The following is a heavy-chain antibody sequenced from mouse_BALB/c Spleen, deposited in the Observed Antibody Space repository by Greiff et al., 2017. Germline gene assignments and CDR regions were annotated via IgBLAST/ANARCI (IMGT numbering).Heavy chain of an antibody. CDR2: ISDGGSYT. Sequence: EVQGVESGGGLVKPGGSLKLSCAASGFTFSDYYMYWVRQTPEKRLEWVATISDGGSYTYYPDSVKGRFTISRDNAKNNLYLQMSSLKSEDTAMYYCARDRSRAWFAYWGQGTLVTVSA. CDR1: GFTFSDYY. V-gene: IGHV5-4*02. D-gene: IGHD1-1*01. CDR3: ARDRSRAWFAY. J-gene: IGHJ3*01.